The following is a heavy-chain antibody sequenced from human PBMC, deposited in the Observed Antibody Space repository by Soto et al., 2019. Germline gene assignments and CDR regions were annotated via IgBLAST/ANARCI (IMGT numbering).Heavy chain of an antibody. CDR1: GGSIGTYY. CDR3: ARADYEILTGSYAMDV. Sequence: SETLSLTCTVSGGSIGTYYWSWIRQPPGKGLEWIGYIYYSGNTNANPTLNSRATMSIDTSKNQFSLRLRSVTAADTAVYYCARADYEILTGSYAMDVWGQGTTVTVSS. CDR2: IYYSGNT. V-gene: IGHV4-59*12. D-gene: IGHD3-9*01. J-gene: IGHJ6*02.